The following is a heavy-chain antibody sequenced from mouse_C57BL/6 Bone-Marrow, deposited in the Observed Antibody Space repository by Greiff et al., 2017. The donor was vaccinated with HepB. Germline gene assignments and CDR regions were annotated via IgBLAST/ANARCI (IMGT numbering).Heavy chain of an antibody. J-gene: IGHJ3*01. CDR3: ARERRGRGFAY. CDR2: IYPSDSET. Sequence: VQLQQPGAELVRPGSSVKLSCKASGYTFTSYWIDWVKQRPGQGLEWIGNIYPSDSETHYNQKFKDKATLTVDKSSSTAYMQLSSLTSEDSAVYYCARERRGRGFAYWGQGTLVTVSA. D-gene: IGHD3-3*01. CDR1: GYTFTSYW. V-gene: IGHV1-61*01.